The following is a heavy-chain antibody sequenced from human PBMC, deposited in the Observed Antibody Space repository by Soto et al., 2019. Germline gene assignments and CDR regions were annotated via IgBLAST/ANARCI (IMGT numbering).Heavy chain of an antibody. CDR3: ERDWAKYEWELERLDY. D-gene: IGHD1-26*01. V-gene: IGHV3-30-3*01. Sequence: QVQLVESGGGVVQPGRSLRLSCAASGFTFSTYVMHWVRQAPGKGLEWVAVVSYDGNNKYYADSVKGRFSISRDNSKNKRYLEMNSLRAEDTAVYYCERDWAKYEWELERLDYWGRGTLVTVAS. J-gene: IGHJ4*02. CDR2: VSYDGNNK. CDR1: GFTFSTYV.